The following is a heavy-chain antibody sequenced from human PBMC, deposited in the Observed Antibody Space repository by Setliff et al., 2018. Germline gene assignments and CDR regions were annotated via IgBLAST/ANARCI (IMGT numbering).Heavy chain of an antibody. J-gene: IGHJ3*01. D-gene: IGHD5-12*01. CDR3: TRFGRNDIGI. Sequence: PGGSLRLSCAASGFTVSSYEMNWVRQAPGKGLEWVSYISSSGSTIYYADSVKGRFTISRDNAKRFLYLHMNSLRDEDTALYYCTRFGRNDIGIWGQGTMVTVSS. CDR1: GFTVSSYE. CDR2: ISSSGSTI. V-gene: IGHV3-48*03.